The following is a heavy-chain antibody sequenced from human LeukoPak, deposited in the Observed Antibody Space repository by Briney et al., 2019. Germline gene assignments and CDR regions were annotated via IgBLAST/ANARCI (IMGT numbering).Heavy chain of an antibody. Sequence: SETLSLTCTVSGGSISSYYWSWIRQPPGKGLEWIGYFYYSGSTNYNPSLKSRVTISVDTSKNQFSLKLSSVTAADTAVYYCARDCSGGSCYSVYAFDIWGQGTMVTVSS. CDR1: GGSISSYY. V-gene: IGHV4-59*08. J-gene: IGHJ3*02. CDR3: ARDCSGGSCYSVYAFDI. D-gene: IGHD2-15*01. CDR2: FYYSGST.